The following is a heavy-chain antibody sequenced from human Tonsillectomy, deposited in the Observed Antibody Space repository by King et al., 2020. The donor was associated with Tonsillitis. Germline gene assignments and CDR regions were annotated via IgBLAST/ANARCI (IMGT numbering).Heavy chain of an antibody. CDR1: GYTFTSYG. V-gene: IGHV1-18*01. D-gene: IGHD3-3*01. CDR3: ARAYYDFWSGYYYYMDV. J-gene: IGHJ6*03. Sequence: QLVQSGAEVKKPGASVKVSCKASGYTFTSYGISWVRQAPGQGLEWMGWISAYNGNTNYAQKLQGRVTMTTDTSTSTAYMELRSLRSDDTAVYYCARAYYDFWSGYYYYMDVWGKGTTVTVSS. CDR2: ISAYNGNT.